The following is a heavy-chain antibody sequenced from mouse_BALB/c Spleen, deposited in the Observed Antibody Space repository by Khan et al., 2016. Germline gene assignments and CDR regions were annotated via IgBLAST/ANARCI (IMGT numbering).Heavy chain of an antibody. J-gene: IGHJ3*01. CDR3: ADDYYGSNWFAY. D-gene: IGHD1-1*01. Sequence: QIQLVQSGPELKKPGETVKISCKASGYTFTNYGMNWVKQAPGKGLKWMGWINTNTGEPTYAEEFKGHFVFSLETSASTAYLHINNLKNKDTATYFCADDYYGSNWFAYWGQGTLVTVSA. V-gene: IGHV9-3*02. CDR1: GYTFTNYG. CDR2: INTNTGEP.